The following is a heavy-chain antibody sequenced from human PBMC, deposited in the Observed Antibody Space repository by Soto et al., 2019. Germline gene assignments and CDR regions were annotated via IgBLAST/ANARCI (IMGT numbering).Heavy chain of an antibody. J-gene: IGHJ6*02. D-gene: IGHD3-3*01. CDR1: GGSISSYY. Sequence: SETLSLTCTVSGGSISSYYWSWIRQPPGKGLEWIGYIYYSGSTNYNPSLKSRVTISVDTSKNQFSLKLGPVTAADTAVYYWARGSIYDFWSSLSPAYYYYGMDVWGQGTTVTVSS. CDR3: ARGSIYDFWSSLSPAYYYYGMDV. CDR2: IYYSGST. V-gene: IGHV4-59*01.